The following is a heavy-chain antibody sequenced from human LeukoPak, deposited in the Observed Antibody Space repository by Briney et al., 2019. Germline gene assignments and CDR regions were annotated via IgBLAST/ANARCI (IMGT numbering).Heavy chain of an antibody. D-gene: IGHD5-18*01. V-gene: IGHV3-74*01. CDR1: GFTFSSYW. J-gene: IGHJ4*02. Sequence: QAGGSLRLSCAVSGFTFSSYWMHWVRQAPGKGLVWVSRINSDGSSTSYADSVKGRFTISRDNAKNTLYLQMNSLRAEDTAVYYCARESGYSYGYFYYWGQGTLVTVSS. CDR2: INSDGSST. CDR3: ARESGYSYGYFYY.